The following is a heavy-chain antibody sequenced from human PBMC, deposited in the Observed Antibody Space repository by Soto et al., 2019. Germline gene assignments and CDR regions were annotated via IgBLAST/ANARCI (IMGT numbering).Heavy chain of an antibody. D-gene: IGHD3-10*01. Sequence: GGSLRLSCAASGFTVSSYSMNWVRQAPGKGLEWVSYISSSSTIYYADSVKGRFTISRDNAKNSLYLQMNSLRDEDTAVYYCARDMVRGVMAPRIDYWGQGTLVTVSS. CDR3: ARDMVRGVMAPRIDY. V-gene: IGHV3-48*02. CDR1: GFTVSSYS. J-gene: IGHJ4*02. CDR2: ISSSSTI.